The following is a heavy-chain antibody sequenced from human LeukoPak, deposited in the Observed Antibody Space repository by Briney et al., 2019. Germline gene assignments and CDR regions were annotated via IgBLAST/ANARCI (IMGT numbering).Heavy chain of an antibody. CDR3: ARRDF. Sequence: GGSLRLSCVASGFTFSSYWMSWVRQAPGKGLEWVANIKEDGSEKYYMESVRGRFTISRDNGKNSLYLQMNSLRGEDTAVYYCARRDFWGQGTLVTVSS. D-gene: IGHD3-3*01. CDR2: IKEDGSEK. V-gene: IGHV3-7*01. J-gene: IGHJ4*02. CDR1: GFTFSSYW.